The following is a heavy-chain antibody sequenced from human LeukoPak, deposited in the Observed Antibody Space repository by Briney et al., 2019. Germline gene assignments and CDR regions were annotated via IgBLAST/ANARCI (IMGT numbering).Heavy chain of an antibody. D-gene: IGHD3-9*01. Sequence: GGSLRLSCAASGFSFRNYGMHWVRQAPGKGLEWVAVIWYDGSIKYYGDSVKGRFTISRDNSKNTLYLQMNSLRAEDTAVYYCAKTGPNYDILTGYYSSLWFDYWGQGTLVTISS. CDR3: AKTGPNYDILTGYYSSLWFDY. J-gene: IGHJ4*02. V-gene: IGHV3-33*06. CDR1: GFSFRNYG. CDR2: IWYDGSIK.